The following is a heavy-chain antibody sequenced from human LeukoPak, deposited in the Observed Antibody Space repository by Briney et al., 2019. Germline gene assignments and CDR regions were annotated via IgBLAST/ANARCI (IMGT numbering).Heavy chain of an antibody. J-gene: IGHJ4*02. CDR2: IYFRGDA. Sequence: SETLSLTCTVSGDSIGNGGYYWSWIRQRPGTGLEWIGYIYFRGDAYYSASLKSRLTLSIDTFRSDFSMTLSSVTAADTAVYYCARWFGDPNGNYFDFWGQGILVTVSS. V-gene: IGHV4-31*03. D-gene: IGHD3-10*01. CDR1: GDSIGNGGYY. CDR3: ARWFGDPNGNYFDF.